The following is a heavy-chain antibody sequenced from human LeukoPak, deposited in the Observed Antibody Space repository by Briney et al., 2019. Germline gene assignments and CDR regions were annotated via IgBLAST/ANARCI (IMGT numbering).Heavy chain of an antibody. CDR2: IYYSGST. CDR1: GGSISSYY. Sequence: SETLSLTCTVSGGSISSYYWSWIRQPPGKGLEWIGSIYYSGSTYYNPSLKSRVTISVDTSKNQFSLKLSSVTAADTAVYYCASPEDYDSSGYYFRFDYWGLGTLVTVSS. CDR3: ASPEDYDSSGYYFRFDY. D-gene: IGHD3-22*01. J-gene: IGHJ4*02. V-gene: IGHV4-59*05.